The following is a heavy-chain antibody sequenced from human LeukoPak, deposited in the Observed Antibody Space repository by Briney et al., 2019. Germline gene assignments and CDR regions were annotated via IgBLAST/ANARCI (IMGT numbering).Heavy chain of an antibody. Sequence: SETLSLTSTASGGSISTSSYYWGWIRHPPGRGLGWIGSIYYSGRTYYNPSLKSRVTMSVDTSKKQFSLKLSSVTAADTAVYYCARLSLYYSTVINSFDPWGQGTLVTVSS. CDR2: IYYSGRT. J-gene: IGHJ5*02. CDR3: ARLSLYYSTVINSFDP. CDR1: GGSISTSSYY. V-gene: IGHV4-39*01. D-gene: IGHD2-21*01.